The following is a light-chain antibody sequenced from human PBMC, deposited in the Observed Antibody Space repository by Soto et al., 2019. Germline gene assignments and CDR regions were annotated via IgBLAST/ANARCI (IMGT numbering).Light chain of an antibody. CDR2: DNN. J-gene: IGLJ1*01. V-gene: IGLV1-51*01. CDR3: GTWDSILSARYV. CDR1: SSNIGNNY. Sequence: QSVLTQPPSASAAPGRKVTISCSGSSSNIGNNYVSWYQQLPGTAPKLLIYDNNKRPSGIPDRFSGSKSGTSATLGITGLQTGDEADYYCGTWDSILSARYVFGTGTKVTVL.